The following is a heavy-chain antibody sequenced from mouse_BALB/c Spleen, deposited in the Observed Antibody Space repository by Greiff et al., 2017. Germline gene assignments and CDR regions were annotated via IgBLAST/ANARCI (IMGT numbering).Heavy chain of an antibody. J-gene: IGHJ4*01. CDR1: GYSITSDYA. V-gene: IGHV3-2*02. CDR3: ARSGHYYGSSYYYAMDY. Sequence: QSGPGLVKPSQSLSLTCTVTGYSITSDYAWNWIRQFPGNKLEWMGYISYSGSTSYNPSLKSRISITRDTSKNQFFLQLNSVTTEDTATYYCARSGHYYGSSYYYAMDYWGQGTSVTVSS. CDR2: ISYSGST. D-gene: IGHD1-1*01.